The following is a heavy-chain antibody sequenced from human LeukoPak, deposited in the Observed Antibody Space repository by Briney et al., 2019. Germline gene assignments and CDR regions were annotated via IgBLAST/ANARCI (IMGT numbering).Heavy chain of an antibody. CDR1: GFTFSNGW. CDR3: TTDRYCSSTTCPGAFDH. V-gene: IGHV3-15*01. J-gene: IGHJ4*02. Sequence: KSGGSLRLSCAASGFTFSNGWMSWVRQAPGKGLEWVGRIKSKTDGGTTEYAAPVKGRFTISRDDSKNTLYLQMNSLKTEDTAVYYCTTDRYCSSTTCPGAFDHWGRGTLVTVSS. D-gene: IGHD2-2*01. CDR2: IKSKTDGGTT.